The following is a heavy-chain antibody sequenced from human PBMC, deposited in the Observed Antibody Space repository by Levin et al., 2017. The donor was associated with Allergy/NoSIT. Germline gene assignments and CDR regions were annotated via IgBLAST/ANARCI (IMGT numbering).Heavy chain of an antibody. CDR2: FDPEDGET. J-gene: IGHJ3*02. V-gene: IGHV1-24*01. CDR1: GYTLTELS. CDR3: ATSMGVATEVYAFDI. D-gene: IGHD5-12*01. Sequence: GESLKISCKVSGYTLTELSMHWVRQAPGKGLEWMGGFDPEDGETIYAQKFQGRVTMTEDTSTDTAYMELSSLRSEDTAVYYCATSMGVATEVYAFDIWGQGTMVTVSS.